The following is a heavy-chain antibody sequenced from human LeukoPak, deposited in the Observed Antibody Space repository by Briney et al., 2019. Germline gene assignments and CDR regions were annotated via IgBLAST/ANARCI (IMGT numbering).Heavy chain of an antibody. J-gene: IGHJ4*02. CDR1: GGSFSDYY. CDR2: IFHRGNP. V-gene: IGHV4-34*12. CDR3: TGSSRSTRYYFDY. D-gene: IGHD6-6*01. Sequence: PPETLSLTCAVHGGSFSDYYWSWIRQPPGKALEWIGEIFHRGNPNYNPSLKSRVTISVDTSENQFSLNLTSVAATDSAVYFCTGSSRSTRYYFDYWGQGILVTVSS.